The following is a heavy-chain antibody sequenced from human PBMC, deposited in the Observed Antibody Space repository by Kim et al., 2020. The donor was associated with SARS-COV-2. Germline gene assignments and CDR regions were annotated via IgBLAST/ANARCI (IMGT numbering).Heavy chain of an antibody. CDR3: ARRRVAANNWFDP. CDR2: MNPNSGNT. D-gene: IGHD6-19*01. J-gene: IGHJ5*02. Sequence: ASVKVSCKASGYTFTSYDINWVRQATGQGLEWMGWMNPNSGNTGYVQKFQGRVTMTRNTSISTAYVELSSLRSEDTAVYYCARRRVAANNWFDPWGQGTLVTVSS. CDR1: GYTFTSYD. V-gene: IGHV1-8*01.